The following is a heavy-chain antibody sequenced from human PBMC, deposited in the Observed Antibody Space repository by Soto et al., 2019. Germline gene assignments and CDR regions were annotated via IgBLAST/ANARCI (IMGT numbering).Heavy chain of an antibody. CDR1: GGSFSGYQ. D-gene: IGHD3-10*01. Sequence: QVQLQQWGAGLLKPSETLSLACAVYGGSFSGYQWSWIRQTPGKGLEWIGEINDSGNINYNPSLKSRVTILVDTAKKQISLKLSSVTAADTAVYYCARGLMLWFGELSPRGGYYYYMDVWGKGTTVTVSS. J-gene: IGHJ6*03. V-gene: IGHV4-34*01. CDR3: ARGLMLWFGELSPRGGYYYYMDV. CDR2: INDSGNI.